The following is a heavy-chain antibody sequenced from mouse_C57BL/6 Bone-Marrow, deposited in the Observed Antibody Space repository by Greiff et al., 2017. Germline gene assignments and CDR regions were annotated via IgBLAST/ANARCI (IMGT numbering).Heavy chain of an antibody. Sequence: QVQLQQPGAELVKPGASVKMSCKASGYTFTSYWITWVKQRPGQGLEWIGDIYPTSGRTNYNEKFKSKAILTVDTSSNTAYMQLSSLTSEDSAVFYCARAGPLGRSFDYAGQGTTLTVSS. CDR2: IYPTSGRT. CDR3: ARAGPLGRSFDY. J-gene: IGHJ2*01. D-gene: IGHD4-1*01. V-gene: IGHV1-55*01. CDR1: GYTFTSYW.